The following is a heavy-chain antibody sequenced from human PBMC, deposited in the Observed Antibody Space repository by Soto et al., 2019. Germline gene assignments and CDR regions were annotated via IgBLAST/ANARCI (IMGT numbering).Heavy chain of an antibody. CDR3: ARDLPSNAFDI. J-gene: IGHJ3*02. V-gene: IGHV1-3*05. CDR1: GYTFTSYT. Sequence: QVQLVQSGAEEKQPGASVKVSCKTSGYTFTSYTIHWVRQAPGQRLEWMGWINNGNGDTKYSQNFQGRVTITRDTSANTAYMELSSLRSEDTAVYYCARDLPSNAFDIWGQGTVVTVS. CDR2: INNGNGDT.